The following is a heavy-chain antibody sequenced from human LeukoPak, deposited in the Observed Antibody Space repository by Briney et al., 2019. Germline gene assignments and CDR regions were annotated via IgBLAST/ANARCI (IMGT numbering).Heavy chain of an antibody. CDR2: IQNDGNDK. CDR1: GLIFSTYG. CDR3: ARAVTWIDP. J-gene: IGHJ5*02. V-gene: IGHV3-30*19. Sequence: GGSLRLSCAASGLIFSTYGMHWVRQAPGKGLEWVAFIQNDGNDKYYADSVKGRFTVSRDNSKNTLDLQMNGLRAEDTAVYYCARAVTWIDPWGQGTLVTVSS.